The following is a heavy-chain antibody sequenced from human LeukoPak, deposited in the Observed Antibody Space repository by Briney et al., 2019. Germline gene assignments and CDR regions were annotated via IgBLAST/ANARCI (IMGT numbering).Heavy chain of an antibody. CDR3: ARGFTMIDV. V-gene: IGHV4-59*12. D-gene: IGHD3-22*01. CDR1: GGSISSYY. CDR2: IYYSGST. Sequence: SETLSLTCTVSGGSISSYYWSWIRQPPGKGLEWIGYIYYSGSTNYNPSLKSRVTISVDTSKNQFSLKLSSVTAADTAVYYCARGFTMIDVWGQGTTVTVSS. J-gene: IGHJ6*02.